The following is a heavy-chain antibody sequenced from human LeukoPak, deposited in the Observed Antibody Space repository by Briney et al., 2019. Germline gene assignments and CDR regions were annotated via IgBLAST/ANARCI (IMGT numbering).Heavy chain of an antibody. Sequence: GGSLRLSCAGSGFTFSSYAMHWVRQAPGKGLEWVAVISYDGSDKYYADSVKGRFTLSRDNSKNTLYLQMNSLRAEDTAVYYCARDLDMITMVRGATYYFDYWGQGTLVTVSS. V-gene: IGHV3-30*04. D-gene: IGHD3-10*01. CDR1: GFTFSSYA. J-gene: IGHJ4*02. CDR3: ARDLDMITMVRGATYYFDY. CDR2: ISYDGSDK.